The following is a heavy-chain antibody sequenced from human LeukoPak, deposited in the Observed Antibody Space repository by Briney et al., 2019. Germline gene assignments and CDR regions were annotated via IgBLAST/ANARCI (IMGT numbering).Heavy chain of an antibody. CDR2: IYYSGST. Sequence: SETLSLTCTVSGGSISSGDYYWSWIRQPPGKGLEWIGYIYYSGSTYYNPSLKSRVTISVDTSKNQFSLKLSSVTAADTAVYFCVTGGVVGGNSHYYQYGLDVWGQGTTVTVSS. CDR3: VTGGVVGGNSHYYQYGLDV. V-gene: IGHV4-30-4*01. D-gene: IGHD1-26*01. CDR1: GGSISSGDYY. J-gene: IGHJ6*02.